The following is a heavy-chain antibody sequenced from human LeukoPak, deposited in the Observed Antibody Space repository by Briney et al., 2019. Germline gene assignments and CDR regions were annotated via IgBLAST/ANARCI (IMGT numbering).Heavy chain of an antibody. J-gene: IGHJ4*02. Sequence: ASVKVSCKASGYTFTGYFIHWVRQAPGQGLEWMGWINPNNGGTKYAQKFQDRVTMTRDTSISTAYMELSRLRSDDTAVYYCARDERYDSSGYPFDYWGQGTLVTVSS. CDR1: GYTFTGYF. D-gene: IGHD3-22*01. V-gene: IGHV1-2*02. CDR3: ARDERYDSSGYPFDY. CDR2: INPNNGGT.